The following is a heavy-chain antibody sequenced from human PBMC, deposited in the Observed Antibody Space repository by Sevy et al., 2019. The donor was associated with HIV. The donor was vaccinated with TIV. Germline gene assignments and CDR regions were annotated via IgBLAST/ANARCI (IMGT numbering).Heavy chain of an antibody. D-gene: IGHD3-3*01. J-gene: IGHJ6*02. CDR2: ISYDGSNK. Sequence: GGSLRLSCAASGFTFSSYAMHWVRQAPGKGLEWVAVISYDGSNKYYADSVKGRFTISRDNSKNTLYLQMNSLRAEDTAVYYCARSDYYDFWSGYMNYYYGMDVWGQGTTVTVSS. CDR1: GFTFSSYA. CDR3: ARSDYYDFWSGYMNYYYGMDV. V-gene: IGHV3-30-3*01.